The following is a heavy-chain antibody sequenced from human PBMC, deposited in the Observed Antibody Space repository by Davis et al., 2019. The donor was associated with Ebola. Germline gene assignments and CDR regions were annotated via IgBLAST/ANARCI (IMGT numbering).Heavy chain of an antibody. Sequence: GESLKISCQGSEYSFPDHWIGWVRQMPGKGLEWMGIIYPGDSDTRYSPSFQGQVTISADKSITTAYLQWSSLKASDTAMYYCARFLEWKADYWGQGTLVTVSS. V-gene: IGHV5-51*01. CDR1: EYSFPDHW. CDR3: ARFLEWKADY. J-gene: IGHJ4*02. CDR2: IYPGDSDT. D-gene: IGHD3-3*01.